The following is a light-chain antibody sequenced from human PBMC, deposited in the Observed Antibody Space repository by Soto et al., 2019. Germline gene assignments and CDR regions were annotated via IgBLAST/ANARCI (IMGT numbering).Light chain of an antibody. Sequence: ETVFPHSASSLSLSPDERAALSFRASQSLSSYFAWYQQTPGRAPRLLIYDASYRATGIPARFSGSGSGTDFTLTISSLEPEDFAVYYCQQRSSCPLTFGGGTKVDIK. CDR2: DAS. V-gene: IGKV3-11*01. CDR1: QSLSSY. CDR3: QQRSSCPLT. J-gene: IGKJ4*01.